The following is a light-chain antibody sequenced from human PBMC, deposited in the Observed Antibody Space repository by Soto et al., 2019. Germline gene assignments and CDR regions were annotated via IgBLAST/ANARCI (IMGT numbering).Light chain of an antibody. CDR1: QSVSSTL. J-gene: IGKJ4*01. V-gene: IGKV3-20*01. CDR3: QQYESLPLT. Sequence: EIVLTQSPDTLSLSPGERATLSCRASQSVSSTLLAWYQQKPGQAPRLLIYRASTRATGIPDRFTGSGSGTDFTLTISRREHEDFAVYYCQQYESLPLTFGGGTKVEIK. CDR2: RAS.